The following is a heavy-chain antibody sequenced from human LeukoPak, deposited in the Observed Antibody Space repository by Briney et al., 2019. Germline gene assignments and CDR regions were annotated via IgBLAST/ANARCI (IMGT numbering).Heavy chain of an antibody. CDR2: INPSGGST. CDR3: ARIAVAGTGSGLYFDY. D-gene: IGHD6-19*01. CDR1: GYTFTSYY. Sequence: ASVKVSCKASGYTFTSYYMHWVRQAPGQGLEWMRIINPSGGSTSYAQKFQGRVTMTRDTSTSTVYTELSSLRSEDTAVYYCARIAVAGTGSGLYFDYWGQGTLVTVSS. J-gene: IGHJ4*02. V-gene: IGHV1-46*01.